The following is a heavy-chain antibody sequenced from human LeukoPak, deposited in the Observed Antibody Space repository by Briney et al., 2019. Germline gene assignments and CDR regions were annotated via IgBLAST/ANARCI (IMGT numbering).Heavy chain of an antibody. D-gene: IGHD5-24*01. CDR3: ASHNNFDY. CDR1: GFIFSDYW. V-gene: IGHV3-7*01. J-gene: IGHJ4*02. Sequence: PGGSLRLSCAASGFIFSDYWMSWVRQAPGKGLEWVANIKQDGSEKYYVASVKGRFTISRDNAKNSLYLQMNSLRAEDTAVYYCASHNNFDYWGQGTLVTVSS. CDR2: IKQDGSEK.